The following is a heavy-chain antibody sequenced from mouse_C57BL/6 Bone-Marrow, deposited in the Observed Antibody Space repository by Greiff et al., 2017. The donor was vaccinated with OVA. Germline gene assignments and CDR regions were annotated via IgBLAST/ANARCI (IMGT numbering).Heavy chain of an antibody. CDR2: INPNYGTT. D-gene: IGHD1-1*01. V-gene: IGHV1-39*01. Sequence: VQLKQSGPELVKPGASVKISCKASGYSFTDYNMNWVKQSNGKSLEWIGVINPNYGTTSYNQKFKGKATLTVDQSSSTAYMQLNSLTSEDSAVYYCARPLLLRSPIAMDYWGQGTSVTVSS. J-gene: IGHJ4*01. CDR1: GYSFTDYN. CDR3: ARPLLLRSPIAMDY.